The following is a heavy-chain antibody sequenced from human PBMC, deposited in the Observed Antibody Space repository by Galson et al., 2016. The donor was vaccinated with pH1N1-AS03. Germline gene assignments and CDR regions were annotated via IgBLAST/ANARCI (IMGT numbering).Heavy chain of an antibody. CDR1: GFTSNNFA. Sequence: SLRLSCAASGFTSNNFAMAWVRQCPGKGLEWVSGISGSGVTTYYADSVKGRFTLSRDNFKSTLHLQMSSLTVADTAVYYCAKDVLDCSGGRCYPGTTDSWGQGTLVTVSS. CDR3: AKDVLDCSGGRCYPGTTDS. D-gene: IGHD2-15*01. J-gene: IGHJ4*02. V-gene: IGHV3-23*01. CDR2: ISGSGVTT.